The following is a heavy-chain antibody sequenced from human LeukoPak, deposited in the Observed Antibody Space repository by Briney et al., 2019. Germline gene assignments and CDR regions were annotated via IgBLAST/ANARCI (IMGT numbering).Heavy chain of an antibody. Sequence: GGSLRLSCAASGFIFSSYWMHWVRQAPGKGLVWVSRINSDGSSTSYADSVKGRFTVSRDNAKNTLYLQMNSLRAEDTAVYYCARRVVVPAAPYYFDYWGQGTLVTVSS. D-gene: IGHD2-2*01. V-gene: IGHV3-74*01. CDR1: GFIFSSYW. CDR3: ARRVVVPAAPYYFDY. CDR2: INSDGSST. J-gene: IGHJ4*02.